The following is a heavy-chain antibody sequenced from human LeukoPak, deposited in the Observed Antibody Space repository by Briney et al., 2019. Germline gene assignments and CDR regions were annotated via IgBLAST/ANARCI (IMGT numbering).Heavy chain of an antibody. V-gene: IGHV3-21*01. J-gene: IGHJ4*02. CDR1: GFTFNSYS. D-gene: IGHD6-13*01. Sequence: GGSLRLSCAASGFTFNSYSMNWVRQAPGKGLEWVSSISSSSSYIYYADSVKGRFTISRDNAKNSLYLQMNSLRAEDTAVYYCARPVYPGQLVRVSGYWGQGTPGHRLL. CDR3: ARPVYPGQLVRVSGY. CDR2: ISSSSSYI.